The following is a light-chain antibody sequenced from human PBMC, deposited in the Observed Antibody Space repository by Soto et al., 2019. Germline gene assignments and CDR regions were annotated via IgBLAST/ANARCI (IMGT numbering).Light chain of an antibody. V-gene: IGKV3-20*01. J-gene: IGKJ1*01. CDR3: QQYGNSPWT. CDR2: GAS. Sequence: EIVLTQSPGTLSLSPGERATLSCRASQSAFSSYLAWYQQKPGQAPRLLIYGASSRATGIPDRFSGSGSGTDITLTISRLEPEDFAVYYCQQYGNSPWTLGQGTKVEIK. CDR1: QSAFSSY.